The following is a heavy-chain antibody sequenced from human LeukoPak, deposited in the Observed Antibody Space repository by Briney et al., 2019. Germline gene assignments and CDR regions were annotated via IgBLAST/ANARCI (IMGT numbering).Heavy chain of an antibody. V-gene: IGHV4-39*01. CDR3: ARYSYGDEEWFDP. CDR1: GGSITSSSYY. J-gene: IGHJ5*02. Sequence: KPSETLSLICTVSGGSITSSSYYWGWIRQPPWKGLEWIASFYYSGSTYYSPSFKSRVTISVDTSKNQFSLKLSSVTAADTAVYYCARYSYGDEEWFDPWGQGTLVTVSS. D-gene: IGHD3-16*01. CDR2: FYYSGST.